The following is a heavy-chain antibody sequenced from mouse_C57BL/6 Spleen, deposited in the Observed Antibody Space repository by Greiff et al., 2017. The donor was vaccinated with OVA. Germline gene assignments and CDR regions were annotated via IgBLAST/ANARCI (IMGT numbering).Heavy chain of an antibody. CDR1: GYTFTDYY. Sequence: EVQLQQSGPVLVKPGASVKMSCKASGYTFTDYYMNWVKQSHGKSLEWIGVINPYNGGTSYNQKFKGKATLTVDKSSSTAYMELNSLTSEDSAVYYCARVAMVTKYYFDYWGQGTTLTVSS. D-gene: IGHD2-1*01. V-gene: IGHV1-19*01. J-gene: IGHJ2*01. CDR3: ARVAMVTKYYFDY. CDR2: INPYNGGT.